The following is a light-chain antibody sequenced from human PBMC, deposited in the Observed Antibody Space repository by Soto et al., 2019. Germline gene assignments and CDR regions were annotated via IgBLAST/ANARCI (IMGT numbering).Light chain of an antibody. J-gene: IGKJ4*01. CDR2: WAS. CDR3: QQYYITPLT. CDR1: QSVLYRSNNKNY. V-gene: IGKV4-1*01. Sequence: DIVMTQSPDSLAVSLGERATIHCKSSQSVLYRSNNKNYLAWYQQKPGQPPKLLIYWASTRESGVPDRFGGSGSGTDFTLTISSLQAEDVAVYYCQQYYITPLTFGGGTKVEI.